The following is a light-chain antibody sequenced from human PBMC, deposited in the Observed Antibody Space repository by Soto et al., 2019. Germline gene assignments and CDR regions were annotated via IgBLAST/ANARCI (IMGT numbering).Light chain of an antibody. V-gene: IGKV3-20*01. CDR2: ETS. CDR3: QQYGTSPRT. CDR1: QSVSSSY. J-gene: IGKJ1*01. Sequence: DIVFTQSPGTLSLSPGERATLSCRASQSVSSSYLAWYQQKPGQAPRLLIYETSSRATGIPDRFSGSGSQTDFTLTISRLEPEDFAVYYCQQYGTSPRTFGQGTKVDIK.